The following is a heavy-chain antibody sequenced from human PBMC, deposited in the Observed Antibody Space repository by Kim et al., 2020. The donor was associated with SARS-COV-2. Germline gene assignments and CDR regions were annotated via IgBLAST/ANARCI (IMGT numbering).Heavy chain of an antibody. CDR2: ISSRGNDI. CDR1: EFTFSSFS. Sequence: GGSLRLSCVASEFTFSSFSMNWVRQVPGKGLEWISSISSRGNDIYYRDSVRGRFXXSRDNAKNSLXLQMNSLRAEDTAVYXCVRGXXAVADPDFDCWGQGXLVTVS. D-gene: IGHD6-19*01. V-gene: IGHV3-21*01. CDR3: VRGXXAVADPDFDC. J-gene: IGHJ4*02.